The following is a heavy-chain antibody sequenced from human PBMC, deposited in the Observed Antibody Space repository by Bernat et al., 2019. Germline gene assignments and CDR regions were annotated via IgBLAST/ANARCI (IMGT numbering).Heavy chain of an antibody. CDR2: ISWNSGSI. Sequence: EVQLLESGGGLVQPGRSLRLSCAAPGFTFDDYAMHWVRLAPGKGLEWVSGISWNSGSIGYADSVKRRFTISRDDAKNSLYLQMNRLRAEDTAVYYCAKDTGSSSSYLSYKDVWGKGTTVTVSS. V-gene: IGHV3-9*01. D-gene: IGHD2-2*01. J-gene: IGHJ6*03. CDR3: AKDTGSSSSYLSYKDV. CDR1: GFTFDDYA.